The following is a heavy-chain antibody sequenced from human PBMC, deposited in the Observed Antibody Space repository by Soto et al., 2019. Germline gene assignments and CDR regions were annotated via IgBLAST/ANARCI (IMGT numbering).Heavy chain of an antibody. Sequence: NPSETLSLTCTVSGGSISSYYWSWIRQPPGKGLEWIGYIYYSGSTNYNPSLKSRVTISVDTSKNQFSLKLSSVTAADTAVYYCAREDYDILTGHYGMDVWGQGTTVTVSS. CDR1: GGSISSYY. V-gene: IGHV4-59*01. J-gene: IGHJ6*02. CDR3: AREDYDILTGHYGMDV. CDR2: IYYSGST. D-gene: IGHD3-9*01.